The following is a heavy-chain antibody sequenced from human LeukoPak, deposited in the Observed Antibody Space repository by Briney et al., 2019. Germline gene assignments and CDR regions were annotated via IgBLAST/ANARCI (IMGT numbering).Heavy chain of an antibody. CDR1: GGSISSYY. D-gene: IGHD2-2*01. V-gene: IGHV4-4*09. CDR3: ARAIVVVPAATAEWHYYYYMDV. CDR2: IYTSGST. Sequence: SETLSLTCTVSGGSISSYYWSWIRQPPGQGLEWIGYIYTSGSTNYNPSLKSRVTISVDTSKNQFSLKLSSVTTADTAVYYCARAIVVVPAATAEWHYYYYMDVWGKGTTVTVSS. J-gene: IGHJ6*03.